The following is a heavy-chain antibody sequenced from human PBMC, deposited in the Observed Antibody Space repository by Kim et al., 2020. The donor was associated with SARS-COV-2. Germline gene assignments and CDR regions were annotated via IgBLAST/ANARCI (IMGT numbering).Heavy chain of an antibody. CDR3: ARDPPDYYGSGSSPFDY. D-gene: IGHD3-10*01. Sequence: VTGRFTTSRYDSKNTRYLQMNSLRAEDTAVYYCARDPPDYYGSGSSPFDYWGQGTLVTVSS. V-gene: IGHV3-30*01. J-gene: IGHJ4*02.